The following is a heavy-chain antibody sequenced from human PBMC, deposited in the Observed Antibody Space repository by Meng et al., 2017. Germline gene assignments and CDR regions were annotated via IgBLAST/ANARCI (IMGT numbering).Heavy chain of an antibody. CDR2: ISTTGSSI. J-gene: IGHJ5*02. CDR3: ARDHGFLNWFDP. Sequence: GQLVEAGGGLVKAGGSLRLSCAASGFTFRDYYMTWIRQAPGKGLEWVSSISTTGSSIYYADSVKGRFSISRDNAENSLYLQINSLRVEDTAVYYCARDHGFLNWFDPWGQGTLVTVFS. CDR1: GFTFRDYY. D-gene: IGHD2/OR15-2a*01. V-gene: IGHV3-11*04.